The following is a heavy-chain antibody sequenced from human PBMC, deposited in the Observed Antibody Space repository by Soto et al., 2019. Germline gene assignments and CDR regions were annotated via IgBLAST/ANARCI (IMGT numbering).Heavy chain of an antibody. CDR2: VDGSGGDT. Sequence: GGSLRLSCAASGFTFSSHAMGWLRQAPGTGPEWVAFVDGSGGDTSYAESVKGRFIISRDNSDNSLFLHMNSLRAEDTGRYFCAKEIFGAAYAATSAFDLWGRGTVVTFPS. V-gene: IGHV3-23*01. D-gene: IGHD2-8*01. CDR1: GFTFSSHA. J-gene: IGHJ4*02. CDR3: AKEIFGAAYAATSAFDL.